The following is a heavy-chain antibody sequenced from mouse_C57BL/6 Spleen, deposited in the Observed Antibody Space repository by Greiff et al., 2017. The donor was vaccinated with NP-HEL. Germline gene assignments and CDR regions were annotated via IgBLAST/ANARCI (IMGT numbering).Heavy chain of an antibody. Sequence: EVKLVESGGGLVQPGGSLKLSCAASGFTFSDYYMYWVRQTPEKRLEWVAYISNGGGSTYYPDTVKGRFTISRDNAKNTLYLQMSRLKSEDTAMYDCARRDYGSSWGFAYWGQGTLVTVSA. D-gene: IGHD1-1*01. CDR3: ARRDYGSSWGFAY. CDR1: GFTFSDYY. CDR2: ISNGGGST. J-gene: IGHJ3*01. V-gene: IGHV5-12*01.